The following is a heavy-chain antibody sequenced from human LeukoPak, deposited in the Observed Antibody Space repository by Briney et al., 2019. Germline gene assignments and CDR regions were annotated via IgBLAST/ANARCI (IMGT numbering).Heavy chain of an antibody. CDR3: ARDGRISYGDYGYYHYYMDV. Sequence: SETLSLTYTVSGGSINGFYWNWIRQPAGKRLEWIGRIYSSGGTDYNPSLKSRVTVSVDTSKNHFSLKLTSVTAADTAVYYCARDGRISYGDYGYYHYYMDVWGKGTTVTISS. CDR1: GGSINGFY. V-gene: IGHV4-4*07. D-gene: IGHD4-17*01. CDR2: IYSSGGT. J-gene: IGHJ6*03.